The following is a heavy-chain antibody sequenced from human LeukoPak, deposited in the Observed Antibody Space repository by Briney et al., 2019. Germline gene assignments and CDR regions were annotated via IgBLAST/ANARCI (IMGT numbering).Heavy chain of an antibody. J-gene: IGHJ6*02. V-gene: IGHV3-9*01. D-gene: IGHD2-21*01. Sequence: GGSLRLSCATSGFTFDDYAMHWVRQAPGKGLEWVSGISWNSGSIGYADSVKGRFTISRDNAKNSLYLQMDSLRAEDTALYYCAKGEHIVVDYGMDVWGQGTTVSVSS. CDR1: GFTFDDYA. CDR2: ISWNSGSI. CDR3: AKGEHIVVDYGMDV.